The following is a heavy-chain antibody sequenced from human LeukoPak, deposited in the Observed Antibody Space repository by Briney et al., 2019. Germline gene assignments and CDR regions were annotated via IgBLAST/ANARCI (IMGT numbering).Heavy chain of an antibody. D-gene: IGHD1-26*01. CDR2: ISGDGGST. CDR3: AKAKKYRVGASTTAPYYMDV. Sequence: PGGSLRLSCAAPGFTFDDYAMHWVRQAPGKGLEWVSLISGDGGSTYYADSVKGRFTISRDNSKNSLYLQMNSLRTEDTALYYCAKAKKYRVGASTTAPYYMDVWGKGTTVAVSS. J-gene: IGHJ6*03. CDR1: GFTFDDYA. V-gene: IGHV3-43*02.